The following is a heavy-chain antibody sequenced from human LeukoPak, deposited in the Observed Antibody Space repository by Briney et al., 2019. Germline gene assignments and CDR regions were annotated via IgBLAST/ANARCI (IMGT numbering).Heavy chain of an antibody. J-gene: IGHJ4*02. V-gene: IGHV3-23*01. D-gene: IGHD6-13*01. Sequence: GGSLRLSCAASGFTFSSYAMSWVCQAPGKGLEWVSAISGSGGSTYYADSVKGRFTISRDNSKNTLYLQMNSLRAEDTAVYYCAKSRYSSSWYEDSYYFDYWGQGTLVTVSS. CDR2: ISGSGGST. CDR1: GFTFSSYA. CDR3: AKSRYSSSWYEDSYYFDY.